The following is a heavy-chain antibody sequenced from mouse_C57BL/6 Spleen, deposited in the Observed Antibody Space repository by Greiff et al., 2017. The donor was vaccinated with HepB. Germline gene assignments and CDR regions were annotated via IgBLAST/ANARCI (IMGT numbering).Heavy chain of an antibody. D-gene: IGHD2-4*01. CDR2: INPSTGGT. CDR1: GYSFTGYY. CDR3: ARDYDYDGTDPSYAMDY. V-gene: IGHV1-42*01. J-gene: IGHJ4*01. Sequence: VHVKQSGPELVKPGASVKISCKASGYSFTGYYMNWVKQSPEKSLEWIGEINPSTGGTTYNQKFKAKATLTVDKSSSTAYMQLKSLTSEDSAVYYCARDYDYDGTDPSYAMDYWGQGTSVTVSS.